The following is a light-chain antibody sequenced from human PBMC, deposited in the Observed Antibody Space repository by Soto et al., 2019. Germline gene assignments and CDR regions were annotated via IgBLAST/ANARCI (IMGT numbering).Light chain of an antibody. V-gene: IGKV1-39*01. CDR2: TAS. Sequence: DIQMTQSPSSLSASVGDRVTITCRASQSISNYLNWYQQKPGEAPKLLIYTASSLQSGVPSRFSGSESGTDFTLTISSLQPEDFATYFCQQSFSTVYTFGQGTKLEIK. J-gene: IGKJ2*01. CDR1: QSISNY. CDR3: QQSFSTVYT.